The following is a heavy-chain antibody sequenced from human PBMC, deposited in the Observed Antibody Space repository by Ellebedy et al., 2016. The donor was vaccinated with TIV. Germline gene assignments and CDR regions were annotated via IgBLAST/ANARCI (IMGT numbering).Heavy chain of an antibody. D-gene: IGHD5-12*01. V-gene: IGHV2-5*02. CDR1: GFSLSTSGVG. CDR3: AHRRGWLTVFDY. J-gene: IGHJ4*02. CDR2: IYWDDDK. Sequence: SGPTLVXPTQTLTLTCTFSGFSLSTSGVGVGWIRQPPGKALEWLTLIYWDDDKRYSPSLKSRLTITKDTSKNQVVLTMTNMDPVDTATYYCAHRRGWLTVFDYWGQGTLVTVSS.